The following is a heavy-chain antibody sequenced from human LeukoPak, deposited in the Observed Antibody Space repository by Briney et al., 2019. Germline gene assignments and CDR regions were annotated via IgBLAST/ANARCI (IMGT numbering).Heavy chain of an antibody. CDR2: INWNGGST. V-gene: IGHV3-20*04. Sequence: GGSLRLSCAASGFTFDDYSVTWVRQAPGKGLEWVSGINWNGGSTGYADSVKGRFTISRDNAKNSLYLQMNSLRAEDTALYYCARSRHSYDSSGFPHYWGQGTLVTVSS. D-gene: IGHD3-22*01. J-gene: IGHJ4*02. CDR3: ARSRHSYDSSGFPHY. CDR1: GFTFDDYS.